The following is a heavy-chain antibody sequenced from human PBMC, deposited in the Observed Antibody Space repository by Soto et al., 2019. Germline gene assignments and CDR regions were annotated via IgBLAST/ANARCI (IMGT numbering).Heavy chain of an antibody. J-gene: IGHJ5*02. V-gene: IGHV1-69*06. CDR1: GGTFSSYA. CDR2: IIPIFGTA. D-gene: IGHD6-13*01. CDR3: RLGPYSSSWFGWFDP. Sequence: RASVKVSCKASGGTFSSYAISWVRQAPGQGLEWMGGIIPIFGTANYAQKFQGRVTITADKSTSTAYMELSSLRSEDTAVYYCRLGPYSSSWFGWFDPWGQGTLVTVSS.